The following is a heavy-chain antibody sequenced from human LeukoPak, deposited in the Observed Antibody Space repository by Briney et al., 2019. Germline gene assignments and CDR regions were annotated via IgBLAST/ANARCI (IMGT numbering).Heavy chain of an antibody. J-gene: IGHJ5*02. V-gene: IGHV1-2*02. CDR3: ARDTAMVTYWFDP. CDR2: INPNSGGT. D-gene: IGHD5-18*01. CDR1: GYTFTGYY. Sequence: ASVKVSCKASGYTFTGYYMHWVRQAPGQGLEWMGWINPNSGGTNNAQKFQGRVTITRDTSISTAYMELSRLRADDTAVYYCARDTAMVTYWFDPWGQGTLVTVSS.